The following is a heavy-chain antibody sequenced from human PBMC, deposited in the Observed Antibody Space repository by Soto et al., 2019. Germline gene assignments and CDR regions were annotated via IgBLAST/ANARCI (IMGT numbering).Heavy chain of an antibody. CDR2: IYYSGST. Sequence: SETLSLTCTVSGGSISSSSYYWGWIRQPPGKGLEWIGSIYYSGSTYYNPSLKSRVTISVDTSKNQFSLKLSSVTAADTAVYYCGSRSGLPGDKPNYYYMDVWGKGTTVTVSS. CDR3: GSRSGLPGDKPNYYYMDV. J-gene: IGHJ6*03. D-gene: IGHD1-26*01. V-gene: IGHV4-39*01. CDR1: GGSISSSSYY.